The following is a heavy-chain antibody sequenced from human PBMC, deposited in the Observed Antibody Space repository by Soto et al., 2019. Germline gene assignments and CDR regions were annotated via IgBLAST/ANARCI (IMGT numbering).Heavy chain of an antibody. CDR2: IIPILGIA. J-gene: IGHJ6*02. D-gene: IGHD3-10*01. Sequence: QVQLVQSGAEVKKPGSSVKVSCKASGGTFSSYTISWVRQAPGQGLEWMGRIIPILGIANYAQKFQGRATIPADKSTSTAYMELSSLRSEDTAVYYCARDPAMVRGEYNYGMDVWGQGTTVTVSS. CDR3: ARDPAMVRGEYNYGMDV. V-gene: IGHV1-69*08. CDR1: GGTFSSYT.